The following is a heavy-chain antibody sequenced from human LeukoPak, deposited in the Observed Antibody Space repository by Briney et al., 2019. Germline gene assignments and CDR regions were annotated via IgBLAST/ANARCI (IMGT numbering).Heavy chain of an antibody. V-gene: IGHV3-74*01. CDR1: GFTFSSYW. CDR2: INSDGSTA. J-gene: IGHJ5*02. Sequence: GGSLRLSCAASGFTFSSYWMHWIRQAPGKGLVWVSRINSDGSTATYADSVKGRFTISRDNAKNTVYLQMNSLRAEDTAVYYCARDHGDYGNYFDPWGQGTLVTVSS. CDR3: ARDHGDYGNYFDP. D-gene: IGHD4-17*01.